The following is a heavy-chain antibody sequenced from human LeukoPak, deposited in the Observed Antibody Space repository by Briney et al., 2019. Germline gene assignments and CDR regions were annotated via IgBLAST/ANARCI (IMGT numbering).Heavy chain of an antibody. Sequence: GGSLRLSCAASEFTFSSYSMNWVRQAPGKGLEWVGFIRSKAHGGTTEYAASVKGRFSISRDDSKSIAYLQMNSLKTEDTAVFHCTREKGDRHGYNHQFDYWGQGTLVTVSS. D-gene: IGHD5-24*01. CDR1: EFTFSSYS. CDR3: TREKGDRHGYNHQFDY. J-gene: IGHJ4*02. CDR2: IRSKAHGGTT. V-gene: IGHV3-49*04.